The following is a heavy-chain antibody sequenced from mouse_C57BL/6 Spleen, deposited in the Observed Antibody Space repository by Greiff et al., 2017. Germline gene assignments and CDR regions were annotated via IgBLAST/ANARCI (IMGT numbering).Heavy chain of an antibody. CDR2: IWRGGST. D-gene: IGHD6-1*01. CDR1: GFSLTSYG. Sequence: VQRVESGPGLVQPSQSLSITCTVSGFSLTSYGVHWVRQSPGKGLEWLGVIWRGGSTDYNAAFMSRLSITKDNSKSQVFFKMNSLQADDTAIYYCAKNGGASPCFDYWGQGTTLTVSS. CDR3: AKNGGASPCFDY. V-gene: IGHV2-5*01. J-gene: IGHJ2*01.